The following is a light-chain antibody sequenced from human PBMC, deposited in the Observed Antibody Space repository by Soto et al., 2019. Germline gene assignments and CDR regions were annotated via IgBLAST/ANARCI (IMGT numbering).Light chain of an antibody. CDR1: QSVSSW. Sequence: DIQMTQSPSTPSSSLGDRITIPCRASQSVSSWLAWFQQKPGKAPKLLIYKASSLQSGVSSRFSGGGSGTEFTLTISSLQPDDFATYYCQQYKTYWTFGPGTKVDI. J-gene: IGKJ1*01. V-gene: IGKV1-5*03. CDR2: KAS. CDR3: QQYKTYWT.